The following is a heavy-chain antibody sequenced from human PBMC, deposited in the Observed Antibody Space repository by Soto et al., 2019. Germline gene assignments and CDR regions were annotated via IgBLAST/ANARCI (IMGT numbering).Heavy chain of an antibody. CDR2: IYYNENT. V-gene: IGHV4-39*01. Sequence: SETLSLTCSVSGGSISSSSYYWGWIRQPPGKGLEWIGNIYYNENTYSNPSLRSRVTIFVDTSKNQFSLKLSSVTAADTAVYYCARSPRTYYDSSGYLDAFDIWGQGTMVT. CDR1: GGSISSSSYY. J-gene: IGHJ3*02. D-gene: IGHD3-22*01. CDR3: ARSPRTYYDSSGYLDAFDI.